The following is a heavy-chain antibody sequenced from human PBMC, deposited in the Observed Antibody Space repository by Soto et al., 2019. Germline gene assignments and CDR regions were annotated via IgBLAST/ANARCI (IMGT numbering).Heavy chain of an antibody. Sequence: QLQLQESGPGLVKPSETLSLTCAVSGGSISRSDLWWGWIRQPPGKGLEWIGSIFYSGSTHDNPSLKSRLTISVDTSKNEFSLRLSSVTAADTAVYYCARQVGLGHWYFDLWGRGTLVTVSS. D-gene: IGHD2-2*01. V-gene: IGHV4-39*01. CDR3: ARQVGLGHWYFDL. CDR1: GGSISRSDLW. J-gene: IGHJ2*01. CDR2: IFYSGST.